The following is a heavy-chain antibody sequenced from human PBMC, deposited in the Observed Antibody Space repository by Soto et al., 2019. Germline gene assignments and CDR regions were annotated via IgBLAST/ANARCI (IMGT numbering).Heavy chain of an antibody. V-gene: IGHV4-59*08. Sequence: SETLSLTCTVSGGSISSYYWSWIRQPPGKGLEWIGYIYYSGSTNYNPSLKSRVTISVDTSKNQFSLKLSSVTAADTAVYYCARGYCSGGSCYWFDPWGQGTLVTVSS. CDR2: IYYSGST. J-gene: IGHJ5*02. CDR3: ARGYCSGGSCYWFDP. CDR1: GGSISSYY. D-gene: IGHD2-15*01.